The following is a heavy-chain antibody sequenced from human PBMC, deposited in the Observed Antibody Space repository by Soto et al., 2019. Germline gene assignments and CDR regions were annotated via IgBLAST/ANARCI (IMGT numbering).Heavy chain of an antibody. CDR1: GGSFTTHS. J-gene: IGHJ4*02. D-gene: IGHD1-1*01. CDR2: IIPVFGTG. CDR3: ARDPSIYGTSSSCHSYFDS. V-gene: IGHV1-69*01. Sequence: QVQLVQSGAEVKKPGSSVKVSCRTSGGSFTTHSISWLRQAPGQGLEWMGGIIPVFGTGNDAQRLQDRVTITADESTTTAYMDLSSMKSEDSPVYYCARDPSIYGTSSSCHSYFDSWGQGTLVTVS.